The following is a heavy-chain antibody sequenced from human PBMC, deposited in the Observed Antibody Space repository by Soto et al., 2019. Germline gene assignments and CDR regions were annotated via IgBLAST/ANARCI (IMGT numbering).Heavy chain of an antibody. CDR2: IIPIFGTA. CDR3: AKVYDFWSGYWDV. CDR1: GGTFSSYA. Sequence: SVKVSCKASGGTFSSYAISWVRQAPGQGLEWMGGIIPIFGTANYAQKFQGRVTITADKSTSTAYMELSSLRSEDTAVYYCAKVYDFWSGYWDVWGQGTTVTASS. J-gene: IGHJ6*02. D-gene: IGHD3-3*01. V-gene: IGHV1-69*06.